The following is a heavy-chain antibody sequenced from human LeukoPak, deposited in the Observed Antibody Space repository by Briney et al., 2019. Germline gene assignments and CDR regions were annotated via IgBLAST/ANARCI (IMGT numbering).Heavy chain of an antibody. Sequence: SVKVSCKASAGTFSSYAISWVRQAPGQGLEWMGRIIPIFGIANYAQKFQGRVTITADKSTSTAYMELSSLRSEDTVVYYCAGGAGTRRIVSWVYGMDVWGQGTTVTVSS. D-gene: IGHD1-7*01. CDR2: IIPIFGIA. CDR3: AGGAGTRRIVSWVYGMDV. V-gene: IGHV1-69*04. J-gene: IGHJ6*02. CDR1: AGTFSSYA.